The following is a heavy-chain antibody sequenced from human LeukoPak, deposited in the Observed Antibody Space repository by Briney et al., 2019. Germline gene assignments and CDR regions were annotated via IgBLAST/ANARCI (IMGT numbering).Heavy chain of an antibody. D-gene: IGHD3-22*01. CDR2: VSNSGNT. CDR3: ASPLGYYDSSGYLF. J-gene: IGHJ4*02. Sequence: SETLSLNCTVSGGSVSTSNFYWSWIRQPPGKSLEWIGSVSNSGNTFYNPSLKSRVTISVDTSDSQFSLKLTSVTAADTAVYFCASPLGYYDSSGYLFWGQGTLVTVSS. CDR1: GGSVSTSNFY. V-gene: IGHV4-39*01.